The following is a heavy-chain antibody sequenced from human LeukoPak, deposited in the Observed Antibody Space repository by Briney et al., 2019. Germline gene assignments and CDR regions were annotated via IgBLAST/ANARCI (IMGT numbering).Heavy chain of an antibody. CDR3: AKEWAYSGYEYYFDY. J-gene: IGHJ4*02. CDR2: ISGSGGST. V-gene: IGHV3-23*01. CDR1: GFTFNNNA. D-gene: IGHD5-12*01. Sequence: GGSLRLSCATSGFTFNNNAMSWVRQAPGKGLEWVSAISGSGGSTYYADSVKGRFTISRDNSKNTLYLQMNSLRAEDTAVYYCAKEWAYSGYEYYFDYWGQGTLVTVSS.